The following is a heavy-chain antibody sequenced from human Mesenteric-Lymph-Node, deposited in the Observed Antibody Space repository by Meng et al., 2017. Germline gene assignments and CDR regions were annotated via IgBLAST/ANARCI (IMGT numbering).Heavy chain of an antibody. CDR1: GFTVSSNY. CDR3: ARDRGYCSSGSCWLAY. J-gene: IGHJ4*02. D-gene: IGHD2-15*01. V-gene: IGHV3-66*02. CDR2: IYTGGST. Sequence: GESLKISCAASGFTVSSNYMSWVRQAPGKGLEWVSVIYTGGSTYYADSVKGRFTISRDNSKNTLYLQMNSLRAEDTAVYYCARDRGYCSSGSCWLAYWGQGTRVTVSS.